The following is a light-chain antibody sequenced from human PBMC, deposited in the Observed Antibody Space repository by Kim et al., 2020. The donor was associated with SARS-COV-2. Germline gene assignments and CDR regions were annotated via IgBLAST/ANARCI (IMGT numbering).Light chain of an antibody. J-gene: IGKJ5*01. Sequence: SVGDRVTFTCRASHSISSYLNWYQQKPGKAPKLLIYAASSLQSGVPSRFSGSGSGTDFTLTISSLQPEDFATYYCQQSYSTPPVTFGQGTRLEIK. CDR3: QQSYSTPPVT. V-gene: IGKV1-39*01. CDR2: AAS. CDR1: HSISSY.